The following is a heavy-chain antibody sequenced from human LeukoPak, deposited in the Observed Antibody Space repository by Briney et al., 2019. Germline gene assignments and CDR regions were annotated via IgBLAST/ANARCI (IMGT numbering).Heavy chain of an antibody. J-gene: IGHJ3*02. D-gene: IGHD3-22*01. CDR1: GGTFSSYA. V-gene: IGHV1-69*04. Sequence: GASVTVSCKASGGTFSSYAISWVRQAPGQGLEWMGRIIPILGIANYAQKFQGRVTITADKSTSTAYMELSSLRSEDTAVYYCARVSEYYYDSSGYGLADAFDIWGQGTMVTVSS. CDR3: ARVSEYYYDSSGYGLADAFDI. CDR2: IIPILGIA.